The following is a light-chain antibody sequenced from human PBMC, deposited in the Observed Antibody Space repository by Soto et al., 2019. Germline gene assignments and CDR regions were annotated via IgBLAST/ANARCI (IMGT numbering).Light chain of an antibody. CDR3: SSYTTSTSFIL. J-gene: IGLJ2*01. Sequence: QSALTQPRSVSGSPGQSVTISCTGTSSDFGDYNYVSWYQQHPGKAPKVMIYDVSKRPSGVPDRFSGSKSGNTASLTISGLQAEDEAYYYCSSYTTSTSFILFGGGTKLTVL. V-gene: IGLV2-11*01. CDR2: DVS. CDR1: SSDFGDYNY.